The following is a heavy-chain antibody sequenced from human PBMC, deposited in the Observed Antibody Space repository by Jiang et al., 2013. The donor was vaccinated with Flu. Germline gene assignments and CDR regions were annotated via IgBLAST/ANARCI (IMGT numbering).Heavy chain of an antibody. J-gene: IGHJ4*02. CDR3: ARPAYDILTGSYLSRDY. V-gene: IGHV4-34*01. CDR1: GGSFSSYY. Sequence: LLKPSETLSLTCAVYGGSFSSYYWSWIRQPPGKGLEWIGEINHSGSTNYNPSLKSRVIISIDTSKNQFSLKLSSVTAADTAVYYCARPAYDILTGSYLSRDYWGQGTLVTVSS. D-gene: IGHD3-9*01. CDR2: INHSGST.